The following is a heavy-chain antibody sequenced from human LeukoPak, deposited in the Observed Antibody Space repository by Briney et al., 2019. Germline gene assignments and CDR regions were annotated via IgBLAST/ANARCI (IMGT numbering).Heavy chain of an antibody. J-gene: IGHJ4*02. D-gene: IGHD1-26*01. V-gene: IGHV1-8*03. CDR1: GYSFTTYD. CDR2: MNLKSGYT. Sequence: GASVKVSCKASGYSFTTYDINWVRQATGQGLEWMGWMNLKSGYTGYAQKFQGRVTITRDTSTSTVYMELSSLRSEGTAVYYCARVAGSIDYWGQGTLVTVSS. CDR3: ARVAGSIDY.